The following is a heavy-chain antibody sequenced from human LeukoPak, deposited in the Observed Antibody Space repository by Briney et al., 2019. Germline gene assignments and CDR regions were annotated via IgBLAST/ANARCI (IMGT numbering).Heavy chain of an antibody. J-gene: IGHJ4*02. Sequence: SETLSLTCSVSGGSVSSGISYWSWIRQPPGKGLEWIGYIYYTGSTKYNPSLRSRVSFSVDTSKNQFSLRLTSVTAADTAVYYCARYRQGTSGNDYWGQGTLVTVSS. V-gene: IGHV4-61*01. D-gene: IGHD2-8*01. CDR2: IYYTGST. CDR3: ARYRQGTSGNDY. CDR1: GGSVSSGISY.